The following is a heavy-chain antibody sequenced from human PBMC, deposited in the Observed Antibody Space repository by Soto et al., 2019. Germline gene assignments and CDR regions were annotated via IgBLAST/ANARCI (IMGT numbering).Heavy chain of an antibody. CDR3: ARNGVAATTFVSRSFDY. Sequence: TLSLTCTVAGCSIISYYLIWIRQRPGRRLEWIGYIYYSGSTNYNPSFKSRVTISVDTSKNQFSLKLSSVTAADTAVYYCARNGVAATTFVSRSFDYWGQGTLVTVSS. CDR2: IYYSGST. J-gene: IGHJ4*02. D-gene: IGHD2-15*01. CDR1: GCSIISYY. V-gene: IGHV4-59*01.